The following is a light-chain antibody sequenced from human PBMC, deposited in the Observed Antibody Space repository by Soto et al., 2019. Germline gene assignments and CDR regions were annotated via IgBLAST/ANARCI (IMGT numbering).Light chain of an antibody. CDR2: SAS. Sequence: DIVMTQSPATLSVSPGERATLSCRASQNISTNVAWYQQRPGQAPRLLLLSASSRLSGIPTRFSGSGSGTEFTLTISSLQSEDFAAYYCQQYNNWPLTFGGGTKVDIK. CDR1: QNISTN. J-gene: IGKJ4*01. CDR3: QQYNNWPLT. V-gene: IGKV3-15*01.